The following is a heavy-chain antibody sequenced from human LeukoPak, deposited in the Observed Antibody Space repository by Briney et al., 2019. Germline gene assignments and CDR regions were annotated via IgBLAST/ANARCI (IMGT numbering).Heavy chain of an antibody. Sequence: SETLSLTCTVSGGSISSSSYYWAWIRQPPGKGLEWIGSIHYSGSTYYNPSLQSRVTISIDTSKNQFSLKLSSVTAADTAVYYCASSTVTTFYAFDIWGQGTMVTVSS. V-gene: IGHV4-39*07. CDR2: IHYSGST. CDR3: ASSTVTTFYAFDI. D-gene: IGHD4-17*01. CDR1: GGSISSSSYY. J-gene: IGHJ3*02.